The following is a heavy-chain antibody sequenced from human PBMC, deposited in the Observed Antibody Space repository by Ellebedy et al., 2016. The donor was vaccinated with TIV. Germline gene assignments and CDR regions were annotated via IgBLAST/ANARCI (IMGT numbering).Heavy chain of an antibody. D-gene: IGHD5-18*01. CDR3: ARDRGYSYGEIDY. CDR1: GFTFSSYE. V-gene: IGHV3-48*03. Sequence: PGGSLRLSCVASGFTFSSYEMNWVRQAPGKGLEWVSYISSSGSTIYYADSVKGRFTISRDNAKNSLYLQMNSLRAEDTAVYYCARDRGYSYGEIDYWGQGTLVTVSS. J-gene: IGHJ4*02. CDR2: ISSSGSTI.